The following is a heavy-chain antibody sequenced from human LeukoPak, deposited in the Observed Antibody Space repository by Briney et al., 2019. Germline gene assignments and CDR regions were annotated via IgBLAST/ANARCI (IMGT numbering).Heavy chain of an antibody. V-gene: IGHV1-8*01. J-gene: IGHJ3*02. CDR3: ARSARGYSHDAFDI. CDR1: GYTFTSSD. D-gene: IGHD5-18*01. Sequence: ASVKVSCKASGYTFTSSDINWVRQATGQGLEWMGWMNPNSGNTGYAQKFQGRVTMTRNTSISTVYMELSRLRSDDTAVYYCARSARGYSHDAFDIWGQGTMVTVSS. CDR2: MNPNSGNT.